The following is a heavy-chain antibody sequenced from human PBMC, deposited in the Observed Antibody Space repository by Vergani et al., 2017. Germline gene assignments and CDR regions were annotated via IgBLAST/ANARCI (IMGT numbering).Heavy chain of an antibody. CDR3: ARDPSSGWFSHY. CDR2: ISGSGGST. D-gene: IGHD6-19*01. V-gene: IGHV3-23*01. Sequence: EVQLLESGGGLVQPGGSLRLSCAASGFTFSSYAMSWVRQAPGKGLEWVSAISGSGGSTYYADSVKGRFTISRDNSKNTLYLQMNSLRAEDTAVYYCARDPSSGWFSHYWGQGTLVTVSS. CDR1: GFTFSSYA. J-gene: IGHJ4*02.